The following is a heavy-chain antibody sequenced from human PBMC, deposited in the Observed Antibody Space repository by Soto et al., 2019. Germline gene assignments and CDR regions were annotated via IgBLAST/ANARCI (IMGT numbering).Heavy chain of an antibody. D-gene: IGHD3-3*01. Sequence: PGGSLRLSCAAFGFTFSSYSMNWVRQAPGKGLEWVSSISSSSSYIYYADSVKGRFTISRDNAKNSLYLQMNSLRAEDTAVYYCARWYGSMNYYDFWSGYYGNWFDPWGQGTLVTVSS. V-gene: IGHV3-21*01. CDR3: ARWYGSMNYYDFWSGYYGNWFDP. CDR2: ISSSSSYI. CDR1: GFTFSSYS. J-gene: IGHJ5*02.